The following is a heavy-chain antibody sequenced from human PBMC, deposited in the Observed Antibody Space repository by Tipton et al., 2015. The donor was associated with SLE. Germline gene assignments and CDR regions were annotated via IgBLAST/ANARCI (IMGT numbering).Heavy chain of an antibody. V-gene: IGHV4-34*01. Sequence: TLSLTCAVYGGSFSGYYWSWIRQPPGKGLEWIGEINHSGSTNYNPSLKSRVTISVDTSKNQFSLKLSSVTAADTAVYYCARITIFGVVLLDYWGQGTLVTVSS. CDR3: ARITIFGVVLLDY. J-gene: IGHJ4*02. CDR1: GGSFSGYY. D-gene: IGHD3-3*01. CDR2: INHSGST.